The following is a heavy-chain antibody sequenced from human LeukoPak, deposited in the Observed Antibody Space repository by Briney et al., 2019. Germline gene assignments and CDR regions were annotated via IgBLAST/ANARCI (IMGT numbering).Heavy chain of an antibody. CDR3: SNKRDY. CDR2: TNEAGSGQ. CDR1: GFTFSSHW. Sequence: GGSLRLSCTASGFTFSSHWMTWVRQAPGKGLKWVANTNEAGSGQNYVGSVKGRFTVSRDNAKNSLYLQMNSLRVEDTAIYYCSNKRDYWGQGTLVTVSS. V-gene: IGHV3-7*01. J-gene: IGHJ4*02.